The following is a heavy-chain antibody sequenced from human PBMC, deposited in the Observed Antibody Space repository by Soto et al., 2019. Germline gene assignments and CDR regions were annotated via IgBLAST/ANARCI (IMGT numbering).Heavy chain of an antibody. Sequence: QVQLVQSGADVKKPGSSVKVSCKASGGTFSSYAISWVRQAPGQGLEWMGGIIPIFGTANYAKKFQGRVTITADEFKSTTYMELSSRRSEDTSVYYCSSLPDGICISATCYLVMEVWGQGTRVTVSS. V-gene: IGHV1-69*12. CDR2: IIPIFGTA. CDR1: GGTFSSYA. D-gene: IGHD2-2*01. CDR3: SSLPDGICISATCYLVMEV. J-gene: IGHJ6*02.